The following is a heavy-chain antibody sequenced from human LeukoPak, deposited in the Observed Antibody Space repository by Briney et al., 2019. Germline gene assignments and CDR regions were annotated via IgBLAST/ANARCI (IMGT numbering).Heavy chain of an antibody. D-gene: IGHD3-22*01. CDR1: GFTFSSYA. CDR2: TSYDGSNK. V-gene: IGHV3-30-3*01. Sequence: GGSLRLSCAASGFTFSSYAMHWVRQAPGKGLEWVAVTSYDGSNKYYADSVKGRFTISRDNSKNTLYLQMNSLRAEDTAVYYCARGQGFPLYYYDSSGPQDYWGQGTLVTVSS. CDR3: ARGQGFPLYYYDSSGPQDY. J-gene: IGHJ4*02.